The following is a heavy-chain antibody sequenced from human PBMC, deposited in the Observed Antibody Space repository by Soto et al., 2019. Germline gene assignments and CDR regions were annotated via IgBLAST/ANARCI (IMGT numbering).Heavy chain of an antibody. Sequence: QVQLVESGGGVVQPGTSLRLSCAASGFTFSTYAMHWVRQAPGKGLEWVALISHDGSHKYYADSVKGRFTISRDNSKNTLSLQMNSLRAGDTAVYYCAKDRCSSTRCYTPPADWFDPWGQGTLVTVSS. V-gene: IGHV3-30-3*01. CDR1: GFTFSTYA. D-gene: IGHD2-2*02. CDR3: AKDRCSSTRCYTPPADWFDP. J-gene: IGHJ5*02. CDR2: ISHDGSHK.